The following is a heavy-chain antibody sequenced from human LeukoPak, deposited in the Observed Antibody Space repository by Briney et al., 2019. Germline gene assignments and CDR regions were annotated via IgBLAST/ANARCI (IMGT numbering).Heavy chain of an antibody. J-gene: IGHJ4*02. CDR1: GFTFSSYA. CDR2: ISGSGGST. D-gene: IGHD3-10*01. Sequence: GGSLRLSCAASGFTFSSYAMSWVRQAPGKGLEWVSAISGSGGSTYYADSVKGRFTISRDNAKNSLYLQMNSLRAEDTALYYCAKGSGSYYANLAFDYWGQGTLVTVSS. CDR3: AKGSGSYYANLAFDY. V-gene: IGHV3-23*01.